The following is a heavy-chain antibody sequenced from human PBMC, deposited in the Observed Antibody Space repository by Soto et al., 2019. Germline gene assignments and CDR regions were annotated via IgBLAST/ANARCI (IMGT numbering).Heavy chain of an antibody. CDR3: ARDGDIMATRPRGALDL. Sequence: QVQLVQSGAAVKKPGSSVKVSCTAPGGTFSSYTFSWVRQAPGQGLEWMGGIIPLFGTSNFAQKFQGRVTIAADESTSTVEMELSSLTSEATAVYYCARDGDIMATRPRGALDLWGQGSMVTVSS. CDR1: GGTFSSYT. J-gene: IGHJ3*01. CDR2: IIPLFGTS. V-gene: IGHV1-69*01. D-gene: IGHD3-16*01.